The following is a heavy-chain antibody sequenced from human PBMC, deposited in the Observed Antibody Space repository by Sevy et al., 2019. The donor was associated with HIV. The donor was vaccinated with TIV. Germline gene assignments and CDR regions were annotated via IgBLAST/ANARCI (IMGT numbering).Heavy chain of an antibody. Sequence: GGFLRLSCAASGFTFSSYAMHWVRQAPGKGLEWLAVISYDGSNKYYADSVKGRFTISRDNSKNTLYLQMNSLRAEDTAMYYSERGGIAMVRGVKNWFDPWGQGTLVTVSS. CDR2: ISYDGSNK. CDR1: GFTFSSYA. CDR3: ERGGIAMVRGVKNWFDP. J-gene: IGHJ5*02. D-gene: IGHD3-10*01. V-gene: IGHV3-30-3*01.